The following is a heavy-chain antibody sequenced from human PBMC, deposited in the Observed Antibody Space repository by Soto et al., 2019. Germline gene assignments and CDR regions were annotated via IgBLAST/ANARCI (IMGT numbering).Heavy chain of an antibody. Sequence: PGGSLRLSCAASGFTFSSYSMNWVRQAPGKGLEWVSSISSSSSYIYYADSVKGRFTISRDNAKNSLYLQMNSLRAEDTAVYYCARGILTGYSKPLDYWGQGTLVTVSS. J-gene: IGHJ4*02. V-gene: IGHV3-21*01. CDR1: GFTFSSYS. CDR2: ISSSSSYI. D-gene: IGHD3-9*01. CDR3: ARGILTGYSKPLDY.